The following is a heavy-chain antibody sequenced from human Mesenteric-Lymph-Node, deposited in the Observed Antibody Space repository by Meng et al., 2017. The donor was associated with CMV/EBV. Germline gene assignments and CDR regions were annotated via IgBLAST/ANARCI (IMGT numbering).Heavy chain of an antibody. J-gene: IGHJ5*02. CDR3: ARGDSSSGFDP. Sequence: SETLSLTCIVSGGSISSYYWSWIRQPPGKGLEWIGYIYYTGSTNYSPSLKSRVTISVDTSKNQLSLKLSSVTAADTAMYYCARGDSSSGFDPWGQGTLVTVSS. V-gene: IGHV4-59*01. CDR2: IYYTGST. D-gene: IGHD3-22*01. CDR1: GGSISSYY.